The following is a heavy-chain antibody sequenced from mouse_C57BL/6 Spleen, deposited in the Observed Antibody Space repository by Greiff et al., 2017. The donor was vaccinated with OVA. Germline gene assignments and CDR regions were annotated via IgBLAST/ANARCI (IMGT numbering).Heavy chain of an antibody. Sequence: QVQLKESGPGLVQPSQSLSITCTVSGFSLTSYGVHWVRQSPGKGLEWLGVIWRGGSTDYNAAFMSRLSITKDNSKSQVFFKMNSLQADDTAIYYCAKNSLSRDYAMDYWGQGTSVTVSS. V-gene: IGHV2-5*01. J-gene: IGHJ4*01. D-gene: IGHD6-5*01. CDR2: IWRGGST. CDR3: AKNSLSRDYAMDY. CDR1: GFSLTSYG.